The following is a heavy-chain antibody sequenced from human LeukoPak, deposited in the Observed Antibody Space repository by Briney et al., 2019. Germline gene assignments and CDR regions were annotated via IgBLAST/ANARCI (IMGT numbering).Heavy chain of an antibody. Sequence: LGGSLRLSCAASGFTFSDYYMSWIRQAPGKGLERVSYISSSGSTIYYADSVKGRFTISRDNAKNSLYLQMNSLRAEDTAVYYCARGGNYYDSSGYLYYFDYWGQGTLVTVSS. V-gene: IGHV3-11*04. CDR1: GFTFSDYY. D-gene: IGHD3-22*01. J-gene: IGHJ4*02. CDR2: ISSSGSTI. CDR3: ARGGNYYDSSGYLYYFDY.